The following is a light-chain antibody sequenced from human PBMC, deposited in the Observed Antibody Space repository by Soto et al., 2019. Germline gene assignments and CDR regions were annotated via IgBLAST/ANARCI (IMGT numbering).Light chain of an antibody. J-gene: IGKJ1*01. CDR1: QSVSSN. CDR3: HQYNFWPT. CDR2: GTS. Sequence: EFVLTQSPGTLSLSPGERATLSCRASQSVSSNLAWYQQKPGQSPRLLIYGTSTRATGIPARFSGSGSGTEFTLTISSLQSEDFAVYYCHQYNFWPTFGQGTKVDI. V-gene: IGKV3-15*01.